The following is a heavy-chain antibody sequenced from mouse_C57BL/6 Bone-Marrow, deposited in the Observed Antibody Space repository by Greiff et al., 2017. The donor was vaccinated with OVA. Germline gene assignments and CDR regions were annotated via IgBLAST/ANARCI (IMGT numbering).Heavy chain of an antibody. CDR2: IDPEDGDT. J-gene: IGHJ1*03. Sequence: VQLQQSGAELVRPGASVKLSCTASGFNIKDYYMHWVKQRPEQGLEWIGRIDPEDGDTDYAPKFQGKATMTADTSSNTAYLQLSSLTSEDTAVYYCTAYDYDLDWYFDVWGTGTTVTVSS. D-gene: IGHD2-4*01. CDR3: TAYDYDLDWYFDV. CDR1: GFNIKDYY. V-gene: IGHV14-1*01.